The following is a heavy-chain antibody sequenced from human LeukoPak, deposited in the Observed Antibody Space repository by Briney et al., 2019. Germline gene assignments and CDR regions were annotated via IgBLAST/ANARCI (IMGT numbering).Heavy chain of an antibody. CDR2: VYHSGSA. CDR1: DGSLGASC. V-gene: IGHV4-34*01. D-gene: IGHD4-23*01. Sequence: SETLSLTCGVYDGSLGASCWSWIRQPPGKGLEWIGEVYHSGSARYDPCLQSRVTISVDASKDQFSLKLSSVTAADTAVYYCARGLGGGNSVYFDLWGRGTLVTVSS. J-gene: IGHJ2*01. CDR3: ARGLGGGNSVYFDL.